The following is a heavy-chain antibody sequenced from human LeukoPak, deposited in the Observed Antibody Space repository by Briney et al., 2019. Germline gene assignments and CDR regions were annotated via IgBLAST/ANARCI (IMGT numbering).Heavy chain of an antibody. J-gene: IGHJ5*01. CDR1: GDSISRYY. V-gene: IGHV4-59*08. CDR3: ARHMAVTSTGFDS. Sequence: SETLSLTCTVSGDSISRYYWSWIRQPPGKGLEWIGYINYSGSTNYKPSLKSRVTISADTSKTQFSLKLTSVTAADTAVYYCARHMAVTSTGFDSWGQGIPVTVSS. CDR2: INYSGST. D-gene: IGHD6-19*01.